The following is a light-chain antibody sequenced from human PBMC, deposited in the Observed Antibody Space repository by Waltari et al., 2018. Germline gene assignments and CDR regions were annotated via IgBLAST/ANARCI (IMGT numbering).Light chain of an antibody. Sequence: SSELTQDPAVSVAMGQTVRITCQGDSLRSYYASWYQQRPGQAPIFVMYDKNNRPSGVPDRVSGSISQNTASLTITGAQAEDEASYYCHSRDASGVGGSFGGGTKLTVL. CDR1: SLRSYY. CDR2: DKN. V-gene: IGLV3-19*01. CDR3: HSRDASGVGGS. J-gene: IGLJ2*01.